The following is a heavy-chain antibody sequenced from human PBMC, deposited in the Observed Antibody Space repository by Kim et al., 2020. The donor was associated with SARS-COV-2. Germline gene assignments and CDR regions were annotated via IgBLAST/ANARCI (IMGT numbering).Heavy chain of an antibody. J-gene: IGHJ5*01. CDR3: AKTQYGSGNLYNPLDS. CDR1: GFTFNSYA. Sequence: GGSLRLSCAASGFTFNSYAMNWVRQAPGKGLEWVASIVGSGGSTYYADSVKGRFIISRDNSKNTVSLQRNSRRADDTAIYYCAKTQYGSGNLYNPLDSWG. D-gene: IGHD3-10*01. V-gene: IGHV3-23*01. CDR2: IVGSGGST.